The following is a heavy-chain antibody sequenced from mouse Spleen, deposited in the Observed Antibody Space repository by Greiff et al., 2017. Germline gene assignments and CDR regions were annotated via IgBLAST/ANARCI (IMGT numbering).Heavy chain of an antibody. CDR1: GFSLTSYG. D-gene: IGHD2-4*01. CDR3: ARHHDYDGAWFAY. Sequence: VQGVESGPGLVAPSQSLSITCTISGFSLTSYGVHWVRQPPGKGLEWLVVIWSDGSTTYNSALKSRLSISKDNSKSQVFLKMNSLQTDDTAMYYCARHHDYDGAWFAYWGQGTLVTVSA. CDR2: IWSDGST. V-gene: IGHV2-6-1*01. J-gene: IGHJ3*01.